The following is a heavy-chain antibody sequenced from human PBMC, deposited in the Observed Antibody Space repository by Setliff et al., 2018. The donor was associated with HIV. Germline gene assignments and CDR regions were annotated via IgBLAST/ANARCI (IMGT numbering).Heavy chain of an antibody. D-gene: IGHD3-22*01. CDR1: GFSFTNYG. V-gene: IGHV3-23*01. CDR2: IRDSGVSV. J-gene: IGHJ3*02. Sequence: PGGSLRLSCAASGFSFTNYGMTWVRQAPEKGLEWVSGIRDSGVSVYYADSVMGRFTISRDNSKNTLYLQMNSLRAEDTAVYYGIVVVTKNAFDIWGQGTMVTVSS. CDR3: IVVVTKNAFDI.